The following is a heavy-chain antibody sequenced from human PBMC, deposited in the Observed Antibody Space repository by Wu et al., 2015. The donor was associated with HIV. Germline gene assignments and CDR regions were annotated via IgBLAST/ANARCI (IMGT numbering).Heavy chain of an antibody. CDR1: GGTFSSYA. CDR3: ARGAGTGTTSPKDYYYYYMDV. Sequence: QVQLVQSGAEVKKPGSSVKVSCKASGGTFSSYAISWVRQAPGQGLEWMGGIIPIFGTANYAQKFQGRVTITADESTSTAYMELSSLRSEDTAVYYCARGAGTGTTSPKDYYYYYMDVWGKRGPRSPSP. D-gene: IGHD1-1*01. CDR2: IIPIFGTA. J-gene: IGHJ6*03. V-gene: IGHV1-69*12.